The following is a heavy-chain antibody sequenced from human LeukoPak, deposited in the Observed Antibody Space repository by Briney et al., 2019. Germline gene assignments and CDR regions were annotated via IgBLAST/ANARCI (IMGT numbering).Heavy chain of an antibody. CDR1: GDSISSGSYY. V-gene: IGHV4-61*02. CDR2: IYTSGST. J-gene: IGHJ4*02. CDR3: GRGYGDSSGFDY. Sequence: SQTLSLTCTVSGDSISSGSYYWSWIRQPAGKGLEWIGRIYTSGSTNYNPSLKSRVTISVDNSKNQFSLKLSSVTAADTAVYYCGRGYGDSSGFDYWGQGTLVTVSS. D-gene: IGHD4-17*01.